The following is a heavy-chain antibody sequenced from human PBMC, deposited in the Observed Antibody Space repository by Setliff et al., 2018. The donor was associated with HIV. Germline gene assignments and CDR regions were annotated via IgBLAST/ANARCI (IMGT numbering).Heavy chain of an antibody. CDR1: GFTFSSYW. J-gene: IGHJ4*02. CDR3: ARAKTSGTYYGWSY. CDR2: IKQDGSEK. D-gene: IGHD1-26*01. V-gene: IGHV3-7*03. Sequence: PGGSLRLSCAASGFTFSSYWMSWVRQAPGKGLEWVANIKQDGSEKYHVGSVEGRFTISRDNAKNSLYLQMNSLRAEDTAVYYCARAKTSGTYYGWSYWGQGTLVTVSS.